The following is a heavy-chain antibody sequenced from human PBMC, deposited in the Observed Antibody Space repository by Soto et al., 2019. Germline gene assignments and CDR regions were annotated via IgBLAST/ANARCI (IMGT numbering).Heavy chain of an antibody. V-gene: IGHV1-69*02. D-gene: IGHD3-10*01. Sequence: QVQLVQSGAEVKKPGSSVKVSCKASGGTFSSYTISWVRQAPGQGLEWMGRIIPILGIANYAQKFQGRVTLTADKYTSTAYMELSSLTSEDTAVYYCARVVEGSGSYWPAFDYWGQGTLVTVSS. CDR3: ARVVEGSGSYWPAFDY. J-gene: IGHJ4*02. CDR2: IIPILGIA. CDR1: GGTFSSYT.